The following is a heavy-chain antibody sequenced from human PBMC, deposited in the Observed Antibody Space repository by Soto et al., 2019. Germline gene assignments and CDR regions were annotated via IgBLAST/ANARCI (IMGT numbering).Heavy chain of an antibody. CDR3: AKEEVWDVRSSSYYFDY. V-gene: IGHV3-30*18. J-gene: IGHJ4*02. D-gene: IGHD6-13*01. CDR1: GFTFSSYG. CDR2: MSYDGSNK. Sequence: QVQLVESGGGVVQPGRSLRLSCAASGFTFSSYGMHWVRQAPGKGLEWVAVMSYDGSNKYYADSVKGRFTISRDNSKHTLYLQMNSLRAEDTPVYYCAKEEVWDVRSSSYYFDYWGQGTLVTVSS.